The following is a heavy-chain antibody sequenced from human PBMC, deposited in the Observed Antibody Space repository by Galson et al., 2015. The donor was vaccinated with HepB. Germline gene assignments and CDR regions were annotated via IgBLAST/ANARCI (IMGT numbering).Heavy chain of an antibody. V-gene: IGHV3-33*04. D-gene: IGHD2-2*02. Sequence: SLRLSCAASGFTFSNSGMHWVRQAPGKGLEWVAVIWSDGSYTYYADSVKGRFTISRDNSKNRLYVQMNSLRGEDTAVYYCAREDCRSTACYTVAFDLWGQGTLVIVSS. CDR3: AREDCRSTACYTVAFDL. J-gene: IGHJ3*01. CDR1: GFTFSNSG. CDR2: IWSDGSYT.